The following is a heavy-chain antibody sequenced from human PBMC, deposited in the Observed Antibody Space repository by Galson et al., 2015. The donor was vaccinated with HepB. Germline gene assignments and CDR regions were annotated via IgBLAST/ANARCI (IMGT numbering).Heavy chain of an antibody. CDR1: GFTFSSYA. Sequence: SLRLSCAASGFTFSSYAMHWVRQAPGKGLEWVAVISYDGSNKYYADSVKGRFTISRDNSKNTLYLQMNSLRAEDTAVYYCARLGTSTVTTEDYWGQGTLVTVSS. CDR2: ISYDGSNK. CDR3: ARLGTSTVTTEDY. D-gene: IGHD4-17*01. V-gene: IGHV3-30-3*01. J-gene: IGHJ4*02.